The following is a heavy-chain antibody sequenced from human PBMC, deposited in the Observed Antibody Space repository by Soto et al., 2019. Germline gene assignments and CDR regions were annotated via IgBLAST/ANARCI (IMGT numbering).Heavy chain of an antibody. Sequence: QVQLQASGPGLVKPSQTLALTCTISGVSFSSGDYYWSWIRQPPGKGLEWTGYISYIGSTYYNPSLKIRVSISGDTSRNQFSLKLSSVTAADSAVYYCAREYRIFDYWGQGTLVTVSS. CDR2: ISYIGST. D-gene: IGHD2-2*01. V-gene: IGHV4-30-4*01. J-gene: IGHJ4*02. CDR3: AREYRIFDY. CDR1: GVSFSSGDYY.